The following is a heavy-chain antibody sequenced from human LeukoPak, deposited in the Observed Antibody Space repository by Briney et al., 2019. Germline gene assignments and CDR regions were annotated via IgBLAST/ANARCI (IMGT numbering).Heavy chain of an antibody. CDR1: GGSFSGYY. CDR3: ARGTGSYSSSADY. Sequence: SETLSLTCAVYGGSFSGYYWSWIRQPPGKGLEWIGEINHSGSTNYNPSLKSRVTISVDTSKNQFSLRLSSVTAADTAVYYCARGTGSYSSSADYWGQGTLVTVSS. D-gene: IGHD6-6*01. V-gene: IGHV4-34*01. CDR2: INHSGST. J-gene: IGHJ4*02.